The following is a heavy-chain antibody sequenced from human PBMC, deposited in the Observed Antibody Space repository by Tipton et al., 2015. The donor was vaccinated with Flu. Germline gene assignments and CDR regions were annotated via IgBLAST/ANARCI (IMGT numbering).Heavy chain of an antibody. CDR1: DYSISSGYY. J-gene: IGHJ4*02. V-gene: IGHV4-38-2*01. CDR3: ARSTYYHGSGSADY. D-gene: IGHD3-10*01. Sequence: TLSLTCAVSDYSISSGYYWGWIRQPPGKGLEWIGCISHSGRTYYNPSLKSRVTISVDTAKNQFSQRLSSVTAADTAVYYCARSTYYHGSGSADYWGQGTLATVSS. CDR2: ISHSGRT.